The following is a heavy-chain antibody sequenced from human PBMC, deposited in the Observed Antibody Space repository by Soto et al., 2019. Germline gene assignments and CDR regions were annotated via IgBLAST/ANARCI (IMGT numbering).Heavy chain of an antibody. CDR2: IYHSGST. CDR1: GYSISSGYY. J-gene: IGHJ4*02. Sequence: SETLSLACAVSGYSISSGYYWGWIRQPPGKGLEWIGSIYHSGSTYYNPSLKSRVTISVDTSKNQFSLKLSSVTAADTAVYYCARATIYGDLDDWGQGTLVT. V-gene: IGHV4-38-2*01. D-gene: IGHD4-17*01. CDR3: ARATIYGDLDD.